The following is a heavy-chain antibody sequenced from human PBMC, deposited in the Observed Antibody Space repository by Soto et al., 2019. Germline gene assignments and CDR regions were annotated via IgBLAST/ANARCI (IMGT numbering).Heavy chain of an antibody. CDR1: GYNFTNCA. V-gene: IGHV1-3*01. Sequence: QVQLLQSAAELKMPGASLNLSCKTSGYNFTNCAVHGLRQAPGQRLEWLGWIKGGTGNTRFSERFQDRVTLTRDTSASTDYMELTGVKSEDTAIYYCARGAGRSPVTRAFDIWGQGTVVTVSS. CDR2: IKGGTGNT. CDR3: ARGAGRSPVTRAFDI. D-gene: IGHD4-17*01. J-gene: IGHJ3*02.